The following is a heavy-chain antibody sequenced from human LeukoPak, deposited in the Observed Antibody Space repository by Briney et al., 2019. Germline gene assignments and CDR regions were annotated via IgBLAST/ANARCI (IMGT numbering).Heavy chain of an antibody. J-gene: IGHJ4*02. CDR3: TRGQSIAAGAN. CDR2: MSDSGTT. V-gene: IGHV4-39*07. CDR1: GDSIGTSPYYY. Sequence: KPSETLSLTCTVSGDSIGTSPYYYCGWIRQSPGKGLEWIGSMSDSGTTYYNPSLSSRLSISIATSKTHFSLRLTSVTAADTAVYYCTRGQSIAAGANWGRGTLVTVSS. D-gene: IGHD6-13*01.